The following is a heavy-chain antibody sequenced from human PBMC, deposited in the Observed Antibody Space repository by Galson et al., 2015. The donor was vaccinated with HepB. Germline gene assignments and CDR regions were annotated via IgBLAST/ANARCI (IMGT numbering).Heavy chain of an antibody. Sequence: SVKVSCKASGGTFSSYAISWVRQAPGQGLEWMGGIIPIFGTANYAQKFQGRVTITADKSTSTAYMELSSLRSEDTAVYYCARGRLLIAVAGTFFDYWGQGTLVTVSS. V-gene: IGHV1-69*06. CDR2: IIPIFGTA. CDR3: ARGRLLIAVAGTFFDY. J-gene: IGHJ4*02. D-gene: IGHD6-19*01. CDR1: GGTFSSYA.